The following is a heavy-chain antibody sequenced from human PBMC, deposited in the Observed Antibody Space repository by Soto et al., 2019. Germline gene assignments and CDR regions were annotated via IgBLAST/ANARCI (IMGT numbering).Heavy chain of an antibody. CDR3: ARDSRRELLDY. CDR1: GFTFGSHG. D-gene: IGHD1-7*01. J-gene: IGHJ4*02. Sequence: GGSLRLSCVASGFTFGSHGMHWVRQAPGKGLEWVAVIWSDGGIKYYADSVKGRFTVSRDNSRKKLYLQMNSLRVEDTAVYYCARDSRRELLDYWGQGTPVTVSS. CDR2: IWSDGGIK. V-gene: IGHV3-33*01.